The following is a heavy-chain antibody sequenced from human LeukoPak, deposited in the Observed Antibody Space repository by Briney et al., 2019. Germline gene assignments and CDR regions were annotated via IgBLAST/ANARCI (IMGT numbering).Heavy chain of an antibody. D-gene: IGHD3-3*01. CDR3: AREYYDFWSGSYHYFDY. Sequence: GGSLRLSCAASGFTFSNYWMHWVRQAPGKGLVWVSRINSDGSSTTYADSVKGRFTISRDNAKNTLYLQMNSLRAEDTAVYYCAREYYDFWSGSYHYFDYWGQGTLVTVSS. J-gene: IGHJ4*02. CDR1: GFTFSNYW. CDR2: INSDGSST. V-gene: IGHV3-74*01.